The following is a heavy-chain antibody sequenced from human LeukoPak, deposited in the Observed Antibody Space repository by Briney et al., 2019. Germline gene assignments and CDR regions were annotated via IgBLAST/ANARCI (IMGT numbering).Heavy chain of an antibody. CDR3: TRSVRNGHIDY. V-gene: IGHV1-69*05. J-gene: IGHJ4*02. Sequence: SVKVSCKASGGTFSSYAISWVRQAPGQGLEWMGGIIPIFGTANYAQKFQGRVTMTRSTSISTAYMELSSLRFEDTAVYCTRSVRNGHIDYWGQGTLVTVSS. CDR2: IIPIFGTA. D-gene: IGHD2-21*01. CDR1: GGTFSSYA.